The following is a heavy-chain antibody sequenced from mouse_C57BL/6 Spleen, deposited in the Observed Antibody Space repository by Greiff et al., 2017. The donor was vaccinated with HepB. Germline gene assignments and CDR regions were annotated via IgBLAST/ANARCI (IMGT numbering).Heavy chain of an antibody. CDR3: ARRGGYYDYDPYAMDY. CDR2: ILPGSGST. V-gene: IGHV1-9*01. Sequence: QVQLQQSGAELMKPGASVKLSCKATGYTFTGYWIEWVKQRPGHGLEWIGEILPGSGSTNYKAKFKGKATSTADTSSNTAYMQLSSLTTEDSAIYYCARRGGYYDYDPYAMDYWGQGTSVTVSS. J-gene: IGHJ4*01. D-gene: IGHD2-4*01. CDR1: GYTFTGYW.